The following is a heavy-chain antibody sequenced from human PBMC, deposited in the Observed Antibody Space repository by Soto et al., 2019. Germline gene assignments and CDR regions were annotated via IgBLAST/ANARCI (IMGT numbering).Heavy chain of an antibody. CDR3: AKFEGHPLEYWYLDF. D-gene: IGHD1-1*01. CDR1: GFTFSAYA. Sequence: EVQLLESGGGLVQPGGSLRLSCAASGFTFSAYAMGGVRQAPGKGLEWVSTIHGGGGATHYADSVKGRFTISRDDSKNTLYAQMNRLRAEDTAVYYCAKFEGHPLEYWYLDFRGRGTPITVSS. V-gene: IGHV3-23*01. J-gene: IGHJ2*01. CDR2: IHGGGGAT.